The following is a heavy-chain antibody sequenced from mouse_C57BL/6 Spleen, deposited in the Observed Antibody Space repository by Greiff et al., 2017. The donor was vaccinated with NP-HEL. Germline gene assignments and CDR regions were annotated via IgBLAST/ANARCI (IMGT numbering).Heavy chain of an antibody. Sequence: QVQLQQSGPELVKPGASVKISCKASGYAFSGSWMNWVKQRPGKGLEWIGRIYSGDGDPNYNGKFKGKATLTADKSSSKAYMQLSILTCADSAVYSCARGEWLLSYAIGYWGQGTSGTVSS. J-gene: IGHJ4*01. CDR2: IYSGDGDP. D-gene: IGHD2-3*01. CDR1: GYAFSGSW. V-gene: IGHV1-82*01. CDR3: ARGEWLLSYAIGY.